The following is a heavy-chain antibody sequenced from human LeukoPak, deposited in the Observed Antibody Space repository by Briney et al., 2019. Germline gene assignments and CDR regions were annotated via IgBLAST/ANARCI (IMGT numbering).Heavy chain of an antibody. D-gene: IGHD4-17*01. Sequence: GGSLRLSCAASGFTFSSNDMNWVRQAPGKGLEWVAFIMYDGSDKYYANSVKGRFTISRDNSKNTLFLQMNSLRTEDTAVYYCAKNSLSSRLRYFDYWGQGTLVTVSS. V-gene: IGHV3-30*02. CDR2: IMYDGSDK. CDR3: AKNSLSSRLRYFDY. J-gene: IGHJ4*02. CDR1: GFTFSSND.